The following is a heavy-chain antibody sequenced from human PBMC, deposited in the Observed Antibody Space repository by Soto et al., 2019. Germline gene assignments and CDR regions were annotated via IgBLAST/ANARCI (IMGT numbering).Heavy chain of an antibody. V-gene: IGHV3-30*18. D-gene: IGHD4-4*01. CDR3: AKALNDYSKALPWFDP. CDR1: GFTFSSYG. CDR2: ISYDGSNK. Sequence: QVQLVESGGGVVQPGRSLRLSCAASGFTFSSYGMHWVRQAPGKGLEWVAVISYDGSNKYYADSVKGRFTISRDNSKNPLYLQMNSLRAEDTAVYYCAKALNDYSKALPWFDPWGQGTLVTVSS. J-gene: IGHJ5*02.